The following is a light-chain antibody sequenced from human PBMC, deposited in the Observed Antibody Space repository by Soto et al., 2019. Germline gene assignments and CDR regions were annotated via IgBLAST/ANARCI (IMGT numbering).Light chain of an antibody. CDR1: QSVSSNY. J-gene: IGKJ2*01. CDR2: GAS. CDR3: QQGYSIPRT. Sequence: EIVLTQSPGTLSLSPGERATLSCRASQSVSSNYLAWYQQKPGQAPRLLIYGASSRATGVPDRFSGSGSGTDFTLTISSLQPEDFATYFCQQGYSIPRTFGQGTKLEI. V-gene: IGKV3-20*01.